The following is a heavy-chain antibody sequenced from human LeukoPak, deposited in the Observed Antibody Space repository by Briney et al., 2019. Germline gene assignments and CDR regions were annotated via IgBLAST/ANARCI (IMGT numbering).Heavy chain of an antibody. V-gene: IGHV1-18*01. CDR3: ARDGLAFDI. CDR1: GYTFTSYD. CDR2: MNPNSGNT. J-gene: IGHJ3*02. Sequence: ASVKVSCKASGYTFTSYDINWVRQATGQGLEWMGWMNPNSGNTNYAQKLQGRVTMTTDTSTSTAYMELRSLRSDDTAVYYCARDGLAFDIWGQGTMVTVSS.